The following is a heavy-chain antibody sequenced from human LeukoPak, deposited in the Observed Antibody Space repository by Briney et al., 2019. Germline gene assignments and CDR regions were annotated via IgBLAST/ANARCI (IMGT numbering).Heavy chain of an antibody. Sequence: GESLKISFKGSGYRFTSYWIGWVRPMPGKGLEWMGIIYPGDSDTRYSPSFQGQVTISADKSTSTAYLQWSSLKASDTAMYYCARLSLGDYGDYAYNYWGQGTLVTVSS. D-gene: IGHD4-17*01. CDR2: IYPGDSDT. CDR1: GYRFTSYW. CDR3: ARLSLGDYGDYAYNY. J-gene: IGHJ4*02. V-gene: IGHV5-51*01.